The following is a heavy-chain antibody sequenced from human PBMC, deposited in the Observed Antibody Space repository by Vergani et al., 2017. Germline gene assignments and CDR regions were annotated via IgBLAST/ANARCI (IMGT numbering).Heavy chain of an antibody. D-gene: IGHD3-3*01. Sequence: QVQLQESGPGLVKPSETLSLTCTVSGGSISSYYWSWIRQPPGKGLEWIGYIYYSGSTNYNPSLKSRVTISVDTAKNQFSLKRSSVTAADTAVYYGARTEYYFWSGYFHYYGYMDVWGKGTTVTVSS. V-gene: IGHV4-59*01. CDR2: IYYSGST. J-gene: IGHJ6*03. CDR3: ARTEYYFWSGYFHYYGYMDV. CDR1: GGSISSYY.